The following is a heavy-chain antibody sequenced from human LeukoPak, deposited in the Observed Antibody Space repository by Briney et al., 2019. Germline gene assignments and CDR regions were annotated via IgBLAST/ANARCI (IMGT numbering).Heavy chain of an antibody. CDR3: TTHTTTVTTA. J-gene: IGHJ5*02. CDR1: RFTFSTYG. CDR2: IRYDGSNK. Sequence: GGSLRLSCAASRFTFSTYGMHWVRQAPGKGLEWVAFIRYDGSNKYYADSVKGRFTISRDNSKNTLYLQINSLKTEDTAVYYCTTHTTTVTTAWGQGTLVTVSS. V-gene: IGHV3-30*02. D-gene: IGHD4-17*01.